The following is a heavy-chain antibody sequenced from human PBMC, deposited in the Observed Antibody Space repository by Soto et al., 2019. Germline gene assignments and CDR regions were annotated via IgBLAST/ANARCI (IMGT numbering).Heavy chain of an antibody. CDR1: GYSFTNYW. CDR3: ARPHDGSGSYRVL. CDR2: IYPSDSDT. V-gene: IGHV5-51*01. Sequence: PGESLKISCKGSGYSFTNYWIGWVRQKPGKGLEWMGIIYPSDSDTRYSPSFQGQVIISADKSISTIYLHWSSLKASDTAMYYCARPHDGSGSYRVLWGQGTTVTVSS. D-gene: IGHD3-10*01. J-gene: IGHJ6*02.